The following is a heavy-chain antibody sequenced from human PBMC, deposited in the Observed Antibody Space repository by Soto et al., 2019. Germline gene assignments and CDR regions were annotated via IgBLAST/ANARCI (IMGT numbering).Heavy chain of an antibody. V-gene: IGHV4-30-4*01. J-gene: IGHJ3*02. CDR3: ATVPTYYYDRNGYANAFDK. D-gene: IGHD3-22*01. Sequence: QVQLQESGPGLVKPSQTLSLTCSVSGGSINSDDYYWSWIRQPPGKGLEWIGYIYYTGSTFHNPPRKSRINISLDTSKNQFSLKLNSVTAADTAVYYCATVPTYYYDRNGYANAFDKWGQGTMVTVSS. CDR1: GGSINSDDYY. CDR2: IYYTGST.